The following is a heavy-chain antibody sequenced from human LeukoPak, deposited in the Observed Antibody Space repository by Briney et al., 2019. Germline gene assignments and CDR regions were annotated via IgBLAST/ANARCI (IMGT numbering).Heavy chain of an antibody. Sequence: SVKVSCKTSGYTFISYAISWVRQAPGQGLEWMGGIIPIFGTANYAQKFQGRVTITADKSTSTAYMELSSLRSEDMAVYYCARVQDGYGGNFYFDYWGQGTLVTVSS. D-gene: IGHD4-23*01. V-gene: IGHV1-69*06. J-gene: IGHJ4*02. CDR2: IIPIFGTA. CDR1: GYTFISYA. CDR3: ARVQDGYGGNFYFDY.